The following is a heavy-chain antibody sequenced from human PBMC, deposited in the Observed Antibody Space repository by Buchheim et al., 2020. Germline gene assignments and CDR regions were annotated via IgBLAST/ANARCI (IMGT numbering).Heavy chain of an antibody. CDR3: ARGPRTMVRGVIRPYYFDY. D-gene: IGHD3-10*01. J-gene: IGHJ4*02. V-gene: IGHV4-61*01. CDR2: MYHSGNT. CDR1: GVSVSRKNYC. Sequence: QVQLQESGPGLVKPWETLSLTCNVSGVSVSRKNYCWSWIRQPPGKGLEWIGYMYHSGNTNYNPSLKSRVTISVDTSKNQFSLKLSSVTAADTAVYYCARGPRTMVRGVIRPYYFDYWGQGTL.